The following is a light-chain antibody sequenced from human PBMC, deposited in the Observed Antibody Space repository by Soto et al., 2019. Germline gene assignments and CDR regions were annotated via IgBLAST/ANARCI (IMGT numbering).Light chain of an antibody. V-gene: IGKV3-11*01. J-gene: IGKJ4*01. CDR3: QQRSNWPLT. CDR1: QSVSSN. Sequence: EIVMTQSPATLSVSPGERATLSCRASQSVSSNLAWYQQKPGQAPRLLIFAASTRATGIPARFSGSGSGTDFTLTISSLEPEDFAVYYCQQRSNWPLTFGGGTKGDIK. CDR2: AAS.